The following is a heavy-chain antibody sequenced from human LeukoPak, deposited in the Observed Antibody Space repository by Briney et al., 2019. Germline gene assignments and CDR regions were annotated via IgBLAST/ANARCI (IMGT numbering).Heavy chain of an antibody. Sequence: ASVKVSCKASGYTFTGYYMHWVRQAPGQGLEWMGWINPNSGGTNYAQKFQGRVTMTRDTSISTAYMELSRLRSDDTAVYYCARDLAYCGGDCYSDYYYYYMDAWGKGTTVTVSS. J-gene: IGHJ6*03. D-gene: IGHD2-21*02. CDR1: GYTFTGYY. CDR3: ARDLAYCGGDCYSDYYYYYMDA. CDR2: INPNSGGT. V-gene: IGHV1-2*02.